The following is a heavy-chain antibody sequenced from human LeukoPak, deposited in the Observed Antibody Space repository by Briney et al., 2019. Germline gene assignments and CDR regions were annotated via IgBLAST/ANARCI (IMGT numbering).Heavy chain of an antibody. J-gene: IGHJ3*02. Sequence: RGSLRLSCAASGFTFSSYWMSWVRQAPGKGLEWVANIKQDGSEKYYVDSVKGRFTISRDNAKNSLYLQMNSLRAEDTAVYYCAKDFSPIGAATDAFDIWGQGTMVTVSS. CDR1: GFTFSSYW. D-gene: IGHD4/OR15-4a*01. V-gene: IGHV3-7*01. CDR3: AKDFSPIGAATDAFDI. CDR2: IKQDGSEK.